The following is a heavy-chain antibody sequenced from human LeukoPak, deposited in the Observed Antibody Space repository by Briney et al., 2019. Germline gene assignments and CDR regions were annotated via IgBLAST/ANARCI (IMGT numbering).Heavy chain of an antibody. D-gene: IGHD2-8*01. V-gene: IGHV4-61*02. CDR1: GGSISSGGYS. CDR3: ARVGNGVQNFDY. CDR2: IYTSGST. J-gene: IGHJ4*02. Sequence: PSQTLSLTCAVSGGSISSGGYSWSWIRQPPGKGLEWIGRIYTSGSTNYNPSLKSRVTMSVDTSKNQFSLKLSSVTAADTAVYYCARVGNGVQNFDYWGQGTLVTVSS.